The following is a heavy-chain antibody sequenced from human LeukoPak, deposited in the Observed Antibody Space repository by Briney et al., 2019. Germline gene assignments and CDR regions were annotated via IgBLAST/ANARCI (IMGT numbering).Heavy chain of an antibody. V-gene: IGHV4-30-4*01. CDR3: ARQLYGSGSHARFDP. Sequence: SPTLSLTCPLSGASISSGDYYWSWLRQPPGKGLEWFGYIYYSGSTYYNPSLKSQVTISVDTSKNQFSPKLSSVTAADTAVYYCARQLYGSGSHARFDPWGQGTLVPVLS. CDR2: IYYSGST. J-gene: IGHJ5*02. CDR1: GASISSGDYY. D-gene: IGHD3-10*01.